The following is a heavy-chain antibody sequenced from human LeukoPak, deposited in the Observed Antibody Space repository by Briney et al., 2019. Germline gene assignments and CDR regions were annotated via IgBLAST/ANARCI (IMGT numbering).Heavy chain of an antibody. J-gene: IGHJ4*02. CDR3: ARELGIVGGFDY. Sequence: SETLSLTCTVSGGSISSYYWSWIRQPPGKGLEWIGYIYYSGSTNYNPSLKSRVTISVDTSKNQFSLKLSSVTAADTAVYYCARELGIVGGFDYWGQGPRSPSPQ. D-gene: IGHD7-27*01. CDR1: GGSISSYY. V-gene: IGHV4-59*01. CDR2: IYYSGST.